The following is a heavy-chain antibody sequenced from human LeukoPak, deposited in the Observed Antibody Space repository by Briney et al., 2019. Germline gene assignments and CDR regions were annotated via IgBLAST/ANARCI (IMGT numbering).Heavy chain of an antibody. D-gene: IGHD6-19*01. J-gene: IGHJ5*02. V-gene: IGHV4-39*07. Sequence: SETLSLTCAVSGASISSSNYYWGWVRQSPGKGLEWIGNIYSSGNTYYNASLKSRVTMYIDTSKNQFSLKLSSVTAADTAVYYCARSRPSSGRYWFDPWGQGTLVTVSS. CDR1: GASISSSNYY. CDR3: ARSRPSSGRYWFDP. CDR2: IYSSGNT.